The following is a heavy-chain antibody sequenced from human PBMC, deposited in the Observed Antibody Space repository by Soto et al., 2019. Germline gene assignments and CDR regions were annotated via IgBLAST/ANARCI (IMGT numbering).Heavy chain of an antibody. Sequence: QIQLLQSGAEVKKPGASVKVTCKASGYTFRNFGISWVRQAPGQGLEWMGWISDYNANANYAQKFQGRLPMTADTSTSTAYMELRSLRSDDTGVYYCARENSYFDYWGKVTLVTVSS. J-gene: IGHJ4*02. CDR3: ARENSYFDY. CDR2: ISDYNANA. V-gene: IGHV1-18*01. CDR1: GYTFRNFG.